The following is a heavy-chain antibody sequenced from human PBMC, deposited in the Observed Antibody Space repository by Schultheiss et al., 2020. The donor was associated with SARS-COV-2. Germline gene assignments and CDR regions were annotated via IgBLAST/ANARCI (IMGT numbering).Heavy chain of an antibody. D-gene: IGHD5-18*01. CDR2: ISSSSSYI. J-gene: IGHJ3*02. CDR3: AKAGGYSYGLDAFDI. V-gene: IGHV3-21*04. CDR1: GFTFSSYA. Sequence: GESLKISCAASGFTFSSYAMTWVRQATGKGLEWVSSISSSSSYIYYADSVKGRFTISRDNSKNTLYLQMNSLRAEDTAVYYCAKAGGYSYGLDAFDIWGQGTMVTVSS.